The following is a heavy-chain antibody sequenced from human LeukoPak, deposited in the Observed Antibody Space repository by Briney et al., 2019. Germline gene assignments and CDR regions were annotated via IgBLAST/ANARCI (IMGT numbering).Heavy chain of an antibody. CDR1: GYTLTELS. V-gene: IGHV1-24*01. D-gene: IGHD5-12*01. Sequence: GASVKVSCKVSGYTLTELSMHWVRQAPGKGLEWMGGFYPEDGETIYAQKFQGRVTMTEDTSTDTAYMELSSLRSEDTAVYYCATLSGYDWKKTYYFDYWGQGTLVTVSS. CDR3: ATLSGYDWKKTYYFDY. J-gene: IGHJ4*02. CDR2: FYPEDGET.